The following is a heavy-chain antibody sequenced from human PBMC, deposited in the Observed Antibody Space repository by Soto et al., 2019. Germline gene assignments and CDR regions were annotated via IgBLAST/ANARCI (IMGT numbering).Heavy chain of an antibody. CDR2: IIPIFGTV. CDR1: GGTFSSYA. V-gene: IGHV1-69*01. CDR3: ARHDCISSSCYYYYYYGMDV. D-gene: IGHD2-2*01. J-gene: IGHJ6*02. Sequence: KASGGTFSSYAISWVRQAPGQGREWMGGIIPIFGTVNYAQKFQGRVTITADESTSTAYMELSSLRSEDTAVYYCARHDCISSSCYYYYYYGMDVWGQGTTVTVSS.